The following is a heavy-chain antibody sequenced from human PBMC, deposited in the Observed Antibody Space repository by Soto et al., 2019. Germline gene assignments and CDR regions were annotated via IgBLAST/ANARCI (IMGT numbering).Heavy chain of an antibody. Sequence: QVQLVQSGAEVKQPGASVKVSCKASGYTFTSYDINWVRQATGQGLEWMGWMNPNSGTTGYAQKFQGRVTMTRNTSISTAYMELSSLRSEDTAVYYCARASSWYYFSYGMDVWGQGTTVTVSS. J-gene: IGHJ6*02. CDR3: ARASSWYYFSYGMDV. V-gene: IGHV1-8*01. CDR1: GYTFTSYD. CDR2: MNPNSGTT.